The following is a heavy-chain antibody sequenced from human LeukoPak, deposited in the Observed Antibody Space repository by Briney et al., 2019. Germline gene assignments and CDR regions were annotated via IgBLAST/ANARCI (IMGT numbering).Heavy chain of an antibody. Sequence: GGSLRLSCAASGFTFSNAWMSWVRQAPGKGLEWVGRIKSKTDGGTTDYAAPVKGRFTISKDDSKNTLYLQMNSLKTEDTAVYYCTTDPFTMLAYGTGSLGFDYWGQGTLVTVSS. CDR1: GFTFSNAW. J-gene: IGHJ4*02. CDR3: TTDPFTMLAYGTGSLGFDY. CDR2: IKSKTDGGTT. V-gene: IGHV3-15*01. D-gene: IGHD3-10*01.